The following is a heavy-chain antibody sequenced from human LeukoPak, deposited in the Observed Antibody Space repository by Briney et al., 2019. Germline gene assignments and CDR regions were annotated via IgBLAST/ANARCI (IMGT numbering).Heavy chain of an antibody. CDR2: IYHSGST. D-gene: IGHD2-8*01. V-gene: IGHV4-38-2*01. Sequence: SETLSLTCAVSGYSITSGYYWGWIRQPPGKGLEWIGSIYHSGSTYHNPSLKSRVTISVDTSKNQFSLKLSSVTAADTAVYYCAGIPDVLMVYSHAFDIWGQGTMVTVSS. CDR1: GYSITSGYY. J-gene: IGHJ3*02. CDR3: AGIPDVLMVYSHAFDI.